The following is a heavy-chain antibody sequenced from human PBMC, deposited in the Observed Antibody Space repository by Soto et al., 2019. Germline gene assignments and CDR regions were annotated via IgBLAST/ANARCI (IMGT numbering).Heavy chain of an antibody. J-gene: IGHJ5*02. V-gene: IGHV4-31*03. CDR2: IYYSGRT. Sequence: QVQLQESGPGLVKPSQTLSLTCTVSGGSISSGGYYWSWIRQHLGKGLEWIGYIYYSGRTYYNPSLKSRVTISVDTSKNQFSLKLSSVTAADTAVYYCARAGMVVKRVNWFDPWGQGTLVTVSS. CDR1: GGSISSGGYY. CDR3: ARAGMVVKRVNWFDP. D-gene: IGHD2-21*01.